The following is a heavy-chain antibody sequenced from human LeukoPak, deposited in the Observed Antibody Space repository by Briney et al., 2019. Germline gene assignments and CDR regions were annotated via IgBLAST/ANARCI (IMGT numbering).Heavy chain of an antibody. V-gene: IGHV4-34*01. CDR1: GGSFSGYY. D-gene: IGHD3-10*01. CDR2: INHSGST. Sequence: SETLSLTCAVYGGSFSGYYWSWIRQPPGKGLEWIGEINHSGSTNYNPSLKSRVTISVDTSKTQFSLKLSSVTAADTAVYYCARVGLRYYGSGRGPFDYWGQGTLVTVSS. CDR3: ARVGLRYYGSGRGPFDY. J-gene: IGHJ4*02.